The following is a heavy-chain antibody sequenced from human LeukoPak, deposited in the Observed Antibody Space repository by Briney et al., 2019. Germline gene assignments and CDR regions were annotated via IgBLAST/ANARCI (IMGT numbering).Heavy chain of an antibody. Sequence: GGSLRLSCAASGFTFDDYAMTWVRQAPGKGLEWVSAISGSGGSTYYADSVKGRFTISRDNSKNTLYLQMNSLRAEDTAVYYCARRGYYYDSSGYYYFDYWGQGTLVTVSS. CDR1: GFTFDDYA. V-gene: IGHV3-23*01. CDR2: ISGSGGST. J-gene: IGHJ4*02. CDR3: ARRGYYYDSSGYYYFDY. D-gene: IGHD3-22*01.